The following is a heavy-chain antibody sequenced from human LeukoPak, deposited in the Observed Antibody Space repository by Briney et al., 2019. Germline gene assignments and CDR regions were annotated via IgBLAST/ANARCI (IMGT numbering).Heavy chain of an antibody. CDR2: IIPILGIA. Sequence: SVKVSFKASGYTFTGYYMHWVRQAPGQGLEWMGRIIPILGIANYAQKFQGRVTITADKSTSTAYMELSSLRSEDTAVYYCARVSEIWTGSDYYGMDVWGQGTTVTVSS. CDR3: ARVSEIWTGSDYYGMDV. D-gene: IGHD3/OR15-3a*01. J-gene: IGHJ6*02. V-gene: IGHV1-69*04. CDR1: GYTFTGYY.